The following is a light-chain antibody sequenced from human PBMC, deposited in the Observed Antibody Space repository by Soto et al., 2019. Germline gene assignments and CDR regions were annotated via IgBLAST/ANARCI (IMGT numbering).Light chain of an antibody. CDR2: DVT. CDR3: CSYTGSYSYV. CDR1: SSDVGGYSY. J-gene: IGLJ1*01. V-gene: IGLV2-11*01. Sequence: QSVLTQPHSVSGSPGQSVTISCTGTSSDVGGYSYVSWYQQHPGKAPQLIIYDVTERPSGVPDRFSGSKSGNTASLTISGLQAEDEAHYYCCSYTGSYSYVFGIGTKVTV.